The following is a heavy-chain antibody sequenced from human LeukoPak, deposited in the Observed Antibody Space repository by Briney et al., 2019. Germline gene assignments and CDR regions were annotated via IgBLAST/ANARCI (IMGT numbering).Heavy chain of an antibody. Sequence: GASVKVSCKASGYIFSNYGITWVRQAPGHGLEWMGWISGHGGNTNYAQKFQDRATMTTDTSTSTAYMELRSLRFDDTAVYYCARDFAWGSGGAPIDDNWLDPWGQGILVTVSS. D-gene: IGHD7-27*01. CDR3: ARDFAWGSGGAPIDDNWLDP. CDR1: GYIFSNYG. CDR2: ISGHGGNT. V-gene: IGHV1-18*01. J-gene: IGHJ5*02.